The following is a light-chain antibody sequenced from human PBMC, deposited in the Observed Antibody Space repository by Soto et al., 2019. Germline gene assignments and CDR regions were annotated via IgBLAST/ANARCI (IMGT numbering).Light chain of an antibody. V-gene: IGKV3D-15*01. CDR1: QSVSTN. Sequence: EIVITQSPATLSVSPGERATLSCRASQSVSTNFAWYQQKPGQAPRLLIYGASTRAAGIPDRFSGSGSGTDFTLTITRLEPEDSAVYFCQQYTGPPTTFGQGTRLEIK. CDR2: GAS. J-gene: IGKJ5*01. CDR3: QQYTGPPTT.